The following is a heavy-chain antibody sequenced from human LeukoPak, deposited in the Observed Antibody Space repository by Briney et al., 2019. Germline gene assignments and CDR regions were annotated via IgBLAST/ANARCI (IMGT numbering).Heavy chain of an antibody. J-gene: IGHJ4*02. V-gene: IGHV1-2*02. Sequence: ASVKVSCKASGYTFTGCYMHWVRQAPGQGLEWMGWINPNSGGTNYAQKFQGRVTMTRDTSISTAYMELSRLRSDDTAVYYCARDDSMAAFYYFDYWGQGTLVTVSS. CDR1: GYTFTGCY. CDR3: ARDDSMAAFYYFDY. D-gene: IGHD2/OR15-2a*01. CDR2: INPNSGGT.